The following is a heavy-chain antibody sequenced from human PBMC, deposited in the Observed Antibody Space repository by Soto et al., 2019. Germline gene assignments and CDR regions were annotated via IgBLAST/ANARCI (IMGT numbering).Heavy chain of an antibody. J-gene: IGHJ6*01. CDR1: GGSISSGGYY. Sequence: PSETLSLTCTVSGGSISSGGYYWSWIRQHPGKGLEWIGYIYYSGSTYYNPSLKSRVTISVDTSKNQFSLKLSSVTAADTAVYYCASRGYSYGFSIGMDVWGKGTTVTVSS. D-gene: IGHD5-18*01. CDR2: IYYSGST. V-gene: IGHV4-31*03. CDR3: ASRGYSYGFSIGMDV.